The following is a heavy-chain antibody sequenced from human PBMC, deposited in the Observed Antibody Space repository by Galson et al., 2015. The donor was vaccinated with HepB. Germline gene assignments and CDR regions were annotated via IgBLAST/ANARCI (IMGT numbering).Heavy chain of an antibody. J-gene: IGHJ4*02. CDR3: ARGRPGTFTVLGN. CDR1: GFTFSNYG. Sequence: SLRLSCAASGFTFSNYGMHWVRQAPGKGLEWVAVISYDGSNKYYADSVKGRFTISRDNSKNTLYLQLNSLRAEDTAIYYCARGRPGTFTVLGNWSQGTLVTVSS. CDR2: ISYDGSNK. D-gene: IGHD1-1*01. V-gene: IGHV3-30*03.